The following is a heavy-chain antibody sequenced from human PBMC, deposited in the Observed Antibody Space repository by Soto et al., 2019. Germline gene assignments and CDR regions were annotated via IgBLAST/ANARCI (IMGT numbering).Heavy chain of an antibody. CDR3: ARIPSP. V-gene: IGHV4-30-2*01. CDR1: GGSISXGGYX. J-gene: IGHJ5*02. D-gene: IGHD2-21*01. CDR2: IYHSGNI. Sequence: QLQLQESGSGLVKPSQTLSLTCAVSGGSISXGGYXXXWIRQPPGKGLEGIGYIYHSGNIYYNPSLKGXVTISVDRSKNQFSLKLSSVTAADTAVYYCARIPSPWGQGTLVTVSS.